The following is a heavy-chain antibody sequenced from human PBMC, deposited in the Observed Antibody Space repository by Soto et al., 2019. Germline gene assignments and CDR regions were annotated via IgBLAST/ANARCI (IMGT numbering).Heavy chain of an antibody. CDR2: IYWNDDK. CDR3: ASMTTVATAAFDI. Sequence: QITLKESGPTQVKPTQTLTLTCTAYGLSFGTSGVGVGWIRQPPGEALEWLALIYWNDDKRYSPSLKSSLTITKDTSKNQVVLTMTNVDPVDTATYYCASMTTVATAAFDIWGQGTMVTVSS. J-gene: IGHJ3*02. CDR1: GLSFGTSGVG. D-gene: IGHD4-17*01. V-gene: IGHV2-5*01.